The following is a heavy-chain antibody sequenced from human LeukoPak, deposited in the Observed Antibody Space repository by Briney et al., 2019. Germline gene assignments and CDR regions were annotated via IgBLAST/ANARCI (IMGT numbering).Heavy chain of an antibody. J-gene: IGHJ4*02. CDR2: IKEEGRTT. Sequence: QPGESLTLSCAVSGFSFRSFWMSWVRQAPGKGLEWVAYIKEEGRTTYYVDSVKGRFTISRDNAKNTLYLQMNSLRAEDTAVYYCARDSPAGTSWRSEPTFDYWGQGTLVTVTS. D-gene: IGHD2-2*01. CDR3: ARDSPAGTSWRSEPTFDY. CDR1: GFSFRSFW. V-gene: IGHV3-7*04.